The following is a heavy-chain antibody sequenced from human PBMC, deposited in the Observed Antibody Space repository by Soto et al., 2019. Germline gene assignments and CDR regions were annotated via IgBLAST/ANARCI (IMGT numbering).Heavy chain of an antibody. CDR1: GGSFSGYY. CDR2: INHSGST. V-gene: IGHV4-34*01. Sequence: SETLSLTCAVYGGSFSGYYWSWIRQPPGKGLEWIGEINHSGSTNYNPSLKSRVTISVDTSKNQFSLKLSSVTAAVTSVYYCASFWDYYYGMDVWGQGTTVTVSS. D-gene: IGHD3-16*01. J-gene: IGHJ6*02. CDR3: ASFWDYYYGMDV.